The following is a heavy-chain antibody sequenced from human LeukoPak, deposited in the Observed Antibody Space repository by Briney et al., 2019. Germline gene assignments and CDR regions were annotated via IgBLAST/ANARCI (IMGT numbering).Heavy chain of an antibody. V-gene: IGHV5-51*01. D-gene: IGHD6-6*01. CDR2: IYPGDSDT. J-gene: IGHJ4*02. CDR1: GYSFNTYW. Sequence: GESLKISCKGSGYSFNTYWIGWVRQMPGKRLEWMGFIYPGDSDTRYSPSFQGQVTISADKSLSTAYLQWGSLKASDSAMYYCAREGRSSSPMDYWGEGTLVTVSS. CDR3: AREGRSSSPMDY.